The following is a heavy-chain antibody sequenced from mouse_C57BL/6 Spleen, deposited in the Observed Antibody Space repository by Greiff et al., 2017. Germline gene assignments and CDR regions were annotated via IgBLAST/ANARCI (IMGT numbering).Heavy chain of an antibody. CDR2: IYPGSGST. V-gene: IGHV1-55*01. CDR3: ARNYSNF. Sequence: QVQLQQPGAELVKPGASVKMSCKASGYTFTSYWITWVKQRPGQGLEWIGDIYPGSGSTNYNEKFKGKATLTADKSSSTAYMELRSLTSEDSAVYFCARNYSNFWGQGTTLTVSS. CDR1: GYTFTSYW. J-gene: IGHJ2*01. D-gene: IGHD2-5*01.